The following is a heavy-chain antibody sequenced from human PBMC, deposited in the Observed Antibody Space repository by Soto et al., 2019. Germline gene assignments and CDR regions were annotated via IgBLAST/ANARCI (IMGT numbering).Heavy chain of an antibody. CDR3: ARGGGSEGRRSLATPIVV. CDR1: GGSISDFY. CDR2: LYYTGST. V-gene: IGHV4-59*01. D-gene: IGHD1-26*01. Sequence: SETLSLTFNVSGGSISDFYWSWIRQCLGQRLAWIGYLYYTGSTNYNPALKSRVTISLDTSKNQLYLKGMSVTEADTAVYYCARGGGSEGRRSLATPIVVWGQGTTVTVSS. J-gene: IGHJ6*02.